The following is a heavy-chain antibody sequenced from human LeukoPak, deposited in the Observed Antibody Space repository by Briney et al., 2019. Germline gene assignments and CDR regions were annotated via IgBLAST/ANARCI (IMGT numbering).Heavy chain of an antibody. CDR3: ARYSGSRDAFDI. Sequence: ASVKVSCKASGYTFTGHYMHWVRQAPGQGLEWMGWINPNSGGTNYAQKFQGRVTMTRDTSISTAYMELSRLRSDDTAVYYCARYSGSRDAFDIWGQGTMVTVSS. CDR1: GYTFTGHY. D-gene: IGHD1-26*01. J-gene: IGHJ3*02. CDR2: INPNSGGT. V-gene: IGHV1-2*02.